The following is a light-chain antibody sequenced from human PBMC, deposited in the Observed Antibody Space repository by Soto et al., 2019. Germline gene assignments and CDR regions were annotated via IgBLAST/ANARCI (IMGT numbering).Light chain of an antibody. V-gene: IGKV3-20*01. CDR2: DVS. CDR1: HSVSSNY. J-gene: IGKJ1*01. Sequence: EIVLTQSPGTLSLSPGERATLSCRSSHSVSSNYLAWYQQKPGQAPRLLIYDVSSRATGIPDWFSGSWSGTDSTLTISRLEPVDFAVYYCQHYGISPTFGQGTKVEIK. CDR3: QHYGISPT.